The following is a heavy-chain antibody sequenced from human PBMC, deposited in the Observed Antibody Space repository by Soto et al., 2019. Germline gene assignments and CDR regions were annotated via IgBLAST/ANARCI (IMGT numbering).Heavy chain of an antibody. V-gene: IGHV3-23*01. CDR2: ISGSDGST. CDR1: GFTFSSYV. J-gene: IGHJ4*02. D-gene: IGHD6-13*01. CDR3: ARRSSSWYFDY. Sequence: EVPLLESGGGLVQPGGSLRLSCAASGFTFSSYVMNWVRQAPGKGLEWVSVISGSDGSTYYADSVKGRFTISRDNSKNTLNLQMNSLRAEDTAVYYCARRSSSWYFDYWGQGTLVTVSS.